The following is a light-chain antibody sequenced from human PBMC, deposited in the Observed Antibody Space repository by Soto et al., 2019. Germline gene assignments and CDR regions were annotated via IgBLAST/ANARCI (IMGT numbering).Light chain of an antibody. CDR2: GAS. J-gene: IGKJ1*01. V-gene: IGKV3-20*01. Sequence: EIVLTPSPGPLSLSPGERATLSCRASQSVSSSVLAWYQQKPGQPPRLLIFGASSRATGIPDRFSGSGSGTDFTFTISRLEPEDFAVYYGQKYGSSPLTFGQGSKVE. CDR3: QKYGSSPLT. CDR1: QSVSSSV.